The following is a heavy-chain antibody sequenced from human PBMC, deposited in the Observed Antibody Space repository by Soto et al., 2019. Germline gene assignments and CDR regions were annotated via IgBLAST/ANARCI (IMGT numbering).Heavy chain of an antibody. Sequence: PGGSLRLSCAASGFTFSSYWMSWVRQAPGKGLEWVANIKQDGSEKYYVDSVKGRFTISRDNAKNSLYLQMNSLRAEDTAVYYCARDPLVLVPAAILHYYYYGMDVWGQGTTVTVSS. CDR3: ARDPLVLVPAAILHYYYYGMDV. V-gene: IGHV3-7*01. CDR1: GFTFSSYW. J-gene: IGHJ6*02. CDR2: IKQDGSEK. D-gene: IGHD2-2*01.